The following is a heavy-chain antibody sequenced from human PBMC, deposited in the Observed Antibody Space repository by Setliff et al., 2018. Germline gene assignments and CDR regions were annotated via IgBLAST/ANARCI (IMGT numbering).Heavy chain of an antibody. V-gene: IGHV1-69*13. CDR3: ARSPFPVDTVMVTTFDS. CDR1: GGTFSNYA. J-gene: IGHJ4*02. CDR2: TTPIFTTA. D-gene: IGHD5-18*01. Sequence: SVKVSCKTSGGTFSNYAISWVRQAPGQGLEWMGGTTPIFTTANYAQKFQGRVTITADESTSTAYMELGSLKSEDTAVYYCARSPFPVDTVMVTTFDSWGQGTLVTVSS.